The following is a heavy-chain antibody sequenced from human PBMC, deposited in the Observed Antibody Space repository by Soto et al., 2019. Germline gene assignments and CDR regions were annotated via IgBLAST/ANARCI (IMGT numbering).Heavy chain of an antibody. J-gene: IGHJ4*02. CDR2: INPSGGST. CDR3: ARVQTSMVRGVFYYFDY. D-gene: IGHD3-10*01. Sequence: ASVKVSCKASGYTFTSYYMHWVRQAPGQGLEWIGIINPSGGSTSYAQKFQGRVTMTRDTSTSTVYMELSSLRSEDTAVYYCARVQTSMVRGVFYYFDYWGQGTLVTVSS. V-gene: IGHV1-46*01. CDR1: GYTFTSYY.